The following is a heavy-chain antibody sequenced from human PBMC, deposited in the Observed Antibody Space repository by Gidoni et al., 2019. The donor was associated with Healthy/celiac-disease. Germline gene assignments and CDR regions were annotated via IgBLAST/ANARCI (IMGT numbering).Heavy chain of an antibody. J-gene: IGHJ5*02. V-gene: IGHV3-48*01. CDR3: ARKENIRWQQLAS. CDR1: GFTFSSYS. CDR2: ISSSSSTI. D-gene: IGHD6-13*01. Sequence: VQLVESGGGLVQPGGSLRLACAASGFTFSSYSMNWVRQAPGKGLEWVSYISSSSSTIDYADSVKGRFTISRDNAKNSLYLQMNSLRAEDTAVYYCARKENIRWQQLASWGQGTLVTVSS.